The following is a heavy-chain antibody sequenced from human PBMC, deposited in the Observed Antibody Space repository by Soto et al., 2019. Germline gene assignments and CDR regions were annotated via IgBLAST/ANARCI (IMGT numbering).Heavy chain of an antibody. J-gene: IGHJ6*02. CDR2: ISYDGSNK. Sequence: QVQLVESGGGVVQPGRSLRLSCAASGFTFSSYGMHWVRQAPGKGLEWVAVISYDGSNKYYADSVKGRFTISRDNSKNTLYLQMNSLRAEDTAVYYCAKKDYYGSGSYYKYYYYYGMDVWGQGTTVTVSS. V-gene: IGHV3-30*18. CDR1: GFTFSSYG. CDR3: AKKDYYGSGSYYKYYYYYGMDV. D-gene: IGHD3-10*01.